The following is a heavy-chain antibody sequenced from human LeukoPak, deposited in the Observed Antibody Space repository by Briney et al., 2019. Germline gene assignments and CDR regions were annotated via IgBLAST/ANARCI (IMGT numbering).Heavy chain of an antibody. CDR2: INPNSGGT. Sequence: ASVKVSCKASGYTFTGYYMHWVRQAPGQGLEWMRWINPNSGGTNYAQKFQGWVTMTRDTSISTAYMELSRLRSDDTAVYYCARGMYSSSWYGGFGIDYWGQGTLVTVSS. V-gene: IGHV1-2*04. CDR3: ARGMYSSSWYGGFGIDY. J-gene: IGHJ4*02. D-gene: IGHD6-13*01. CDR1: GYTFTGYY.